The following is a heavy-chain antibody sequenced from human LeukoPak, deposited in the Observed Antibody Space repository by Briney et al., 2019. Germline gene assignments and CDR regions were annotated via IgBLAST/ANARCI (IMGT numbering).Heavy chain of an antibody. Sequence: SETLSLTCTVSGGSISGSFYYWGWIRQPPGKGLEWIANIYYSGTTYYNPSLESRVTISVDTSKNQFSLKLTSVTAADTAVYYCARPRISGTTWGFDPWGQGILVTVSS. CDR2: IYYSGTT. J-gene: IGHJ5*02. CDR1: GGSISGSFYY. D-gene: IGHD1-20*01. V-gene: IGHV4-39*01. CDR3: ARPRISGTTWGFDP.